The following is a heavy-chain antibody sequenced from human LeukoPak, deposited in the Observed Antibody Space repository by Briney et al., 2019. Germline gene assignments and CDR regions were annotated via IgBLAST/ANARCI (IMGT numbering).Heavy chain of an antibody. CDR2: ISYDGSNK. Sequence: GSLRLSCAASGFTFSSYAMHWVRQAPGKGLEWVAVISYDGSNKYYADSVKGRFTISRDNSKNTLYLQMNSLRAEDTAEYYCANPRAAAKNIWGQGTMVTVSS. CDR3: ANPRAAAKNI. CDR1: GFTFSSYA. J-gene: IGHJ3*02. D-gene: IGHD6-13*01. V-gene: IGHV3-30-3*01.